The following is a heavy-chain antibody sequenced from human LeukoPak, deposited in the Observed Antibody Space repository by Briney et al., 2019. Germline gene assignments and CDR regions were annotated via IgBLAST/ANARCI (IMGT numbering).Heavy chain of an antibody. V-gene: IGHV4-59*01. CDR3: AGASYDSSGVH. CDR1: GGSISSYY. CDR2: IDYSGST. J-gene: IGHJ4*02. Sequence: PSETLSLTCTVSGGSISSYYWNWIRQPPGKGLEWIGYIDYSGSTNYNPSLKSRVTISVDTSKNQFSLKLSSVTAADTAVYYCAGASYDSSGVHWGQGTLVTVSS. D-gene: IGHD3-22*01.